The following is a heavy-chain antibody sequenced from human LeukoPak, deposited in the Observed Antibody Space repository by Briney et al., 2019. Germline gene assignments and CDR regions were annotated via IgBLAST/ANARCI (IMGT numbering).Heavy chain of an antibody. D-gene: IGHD3-16*01. CDR3: ARGGRAARGLSRHTFDY. V-gene: IGHV5-51*01. CDR2: IYPEDSDT. J-gene: IGHJ4*02. CDR1: GYSFPSYW. Sequence: GEALKISCKGSGYSFPSYWIGWVRQMPGKGLEWMGIIYPEDSDTRYSPSFQGQVTISADKSISPAYLQWSSLKASDTAMYYCARGGRAARGLSRHTFDYWGQGTLVTVSS.